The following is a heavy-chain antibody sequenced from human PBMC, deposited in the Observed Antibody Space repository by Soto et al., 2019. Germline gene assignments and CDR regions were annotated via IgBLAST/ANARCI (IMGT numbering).Heavy chain of an antibody. V-gene: IGHV3-23*01. CDR1: GFSFSTYT. D-gene: IGHD6-19*01. J-gene: IGHJ4*02. CDR3: AKDAVRTSGWYYFDY. Sequence: PGGSLRLSCAASGFSFSTYTMGWVRQTPGMGLEWVSVMSNSGHLRYYADSVKGRFTISRDNSENTLYLQMSSLRAEDTAVYYCAKDAVRTSGWYYFDYWGQGTLVTVSS. CDR2: MSNSGHLR.